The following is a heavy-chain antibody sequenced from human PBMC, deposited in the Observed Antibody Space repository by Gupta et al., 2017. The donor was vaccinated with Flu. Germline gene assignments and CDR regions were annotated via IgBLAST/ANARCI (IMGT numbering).Heavy chain of an antibody. CDR2: FDPEDGET. V-gene: IGHV1-24*01. Sequence: SMHWVRQAPGKGLEWMGGFDPEDGETIYAQKFQGRVTMTEDTSTDTAYMELSSLRSEDTAVYYCATVTTVTSPEVHPADRHAFDIWGQGTRVTVSS. D-gene: IGHD4-17*01. J-gene: IGHJ3*02. CDR3: ATVTTVTSPEVHPADRHAFDI. CDR1: S.